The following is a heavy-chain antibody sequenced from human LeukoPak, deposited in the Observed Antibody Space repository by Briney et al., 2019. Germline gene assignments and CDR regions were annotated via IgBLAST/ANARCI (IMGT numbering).Heavy chain of an antibody. Sequence: GGSLRLSCAASGFTFSSYGMHWVRQAPGKGLEWVTFIGYDGSKIYYADPVKGRFAISRDNSKNTLYLQMNSLRAEDTAVYYCAKEGRGGFDIWGQGTMVTVSS. V-gene: IGHV3-30*02. CDR2: IGYDGSKI. CDR3: AKEGRGGFDI. CDR1: GFTFSSYG. J-gene: IGHJ3*02. D-gene: IGHD3-10*01.